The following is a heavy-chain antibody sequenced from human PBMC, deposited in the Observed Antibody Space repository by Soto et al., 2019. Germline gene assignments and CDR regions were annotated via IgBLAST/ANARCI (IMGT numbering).Heavy chain of an antibody. CDR1: GYTFTGYY. CDR2: IHTYNGNT. V-gene: IGHV1-18*04. D-gene: IGHD4-17*01. J-gene: IGHJ4*02. Sequence: ASVKVSCKASGYTFTGYYMHWVRQAPGQGLEWVGWIHTYNGNTNFAQKFQDRVTLTTDASTSTAYMELRSLRSDDTAVYYCARDSDYIIAYWGQGTLVTVSS. CDR3: ARDSDYIIAY.